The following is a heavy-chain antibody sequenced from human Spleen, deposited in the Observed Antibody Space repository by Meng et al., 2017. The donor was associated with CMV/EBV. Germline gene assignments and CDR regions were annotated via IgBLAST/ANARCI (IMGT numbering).Heavy chain of an antibody. CDR3: TGNDQLLMYYFDS. CDR1: GYTFTSYG. J-gene: IGHJ4*02. CDR2: ISVYNGNT. Sequence: ASVKVSCKASGYTFTSYGISWVRQAPGQGLEWMGWISVYNGNTNYAQKLQGRVTMATDTSTSTAYLELRSLRSEDSAMYYCTGNDQLLMYYFDSWGQGTLVTVSS. V-gene: IGHV1-18*04. D-gene: IGHD1-1*01.